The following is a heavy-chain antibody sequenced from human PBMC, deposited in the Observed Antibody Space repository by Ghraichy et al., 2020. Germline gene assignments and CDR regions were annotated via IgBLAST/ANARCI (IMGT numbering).Heavy chain of an antibody. D-gene: IGHD3-10*01. CDR3: AGRGVIRDY. V-gene: IGHV3-66*01. CDR2: IYSGGST. J-gene: IGHJ4*02. Sequence: LSLTCAASGFTVSSNYMSWVRQAPGKGLEWVSVIYSGGSTYYADSVKGRFTISRDNSKNTLYLQMNSLRAEDTAVYYCAGRGVIRDYWGQGTLVTVSS. CDR1: GFTVSSNY.